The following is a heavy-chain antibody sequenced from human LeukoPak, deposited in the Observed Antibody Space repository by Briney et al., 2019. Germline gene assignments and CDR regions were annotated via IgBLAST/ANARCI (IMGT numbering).Heavy chain of an antibody. CDR1: GFTVSSNY. CDR3: ARVVPRQYYFDY. J-gene: IGHJ4*02. Sequence: AGGSLRLSCAASGFTVSSNYMNWVRQAPGKGLEWVSVVSSGGSTYYADSVKGRFTISRDNSKNTLYLQMSSLRAEDTAVYYCARVVPRQYYFDYWGQGTLVTVSS. V-gene: IGHV3-53*01. CDR2: VSSGGST. D-gene: IGHD5-24*01.